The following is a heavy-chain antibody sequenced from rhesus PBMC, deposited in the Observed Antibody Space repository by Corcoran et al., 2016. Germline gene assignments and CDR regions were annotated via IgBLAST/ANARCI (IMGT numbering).Heavy chain of an antibody. Sequence: QLQLQESGPGLVKPSETLSVTCAVSGGSISSSYWSWIRQAPGKVLEWIGYIYVSGSSTNYNPSLKSLVTLSVDTSKNQLSLKLSSVTTADTAVYYCARGSIAAAGTHYFDYWGQGVLVTVSS. V-gene: IGHV4-169*01. CDR2: IYVSGSST. D-gene: IGHD6-25*01. J-gene: IGHJ4*01. CDR1: GGSISSSY. CDR3: ARGSIAAAGTHYFDY.